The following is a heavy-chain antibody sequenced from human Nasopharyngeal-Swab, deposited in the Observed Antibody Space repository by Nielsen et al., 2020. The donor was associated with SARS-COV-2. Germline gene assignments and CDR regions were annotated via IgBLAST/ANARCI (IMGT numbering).Heavy chain of an antibody. CDR3: ARELYSSSYYYMDV. Sequence: GGSLRLSCAASGFTFSSYVMHWVRQAPGKGLEWVAVIWYDGRNKYYADSLKGRFTISRDNSKDTLYLQMNSLRVEDTAVYYCARELYSSSYYYMDVWGKGTTVTVSS. J-gene: IGHJ6*03. V-gene: IGHV3-33*01. D-gene: IGHD6-13*01. CDR2: IWYDGRNK. CDR1: GFTFSSYV.